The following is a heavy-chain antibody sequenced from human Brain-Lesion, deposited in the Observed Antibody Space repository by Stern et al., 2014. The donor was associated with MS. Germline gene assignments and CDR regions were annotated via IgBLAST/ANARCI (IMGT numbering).Heavy chain of an antibody. Sequence: QVQLQESGPGLVKPSQTLSLICTVSGDSINSDIHHWSWIRQPAGKGLEWIGRIYPSGSPNYNPSLKSRVPISIDASKQFSLKLSSVTAADTAVYYCARDLIRGYGLDVWGQGTTVTVSS. CDR2: IYPSGSP. D-gene: IGHD2-21*01. J-gene: IGHJ6*02. CDR1: GDSINSDIHH. CDR3: ARDLIRGYGLDV. V-gene: IGHV4-61*02.